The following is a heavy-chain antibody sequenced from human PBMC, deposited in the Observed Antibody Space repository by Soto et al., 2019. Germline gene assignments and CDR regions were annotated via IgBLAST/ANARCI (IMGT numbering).Heavy chain of an antibody. D-gene: IGHD1-1*01. CDR3: ARGRYGDY. J-gene: IGHJ4*02. V-gene: IGHV1-18*01. CDR1: GYGFTTYG. CDR2: ISAHNGNT. Sequence: QVHLVQSGAEVKKPGASVKVSCKGSGYGFTTYGITWVRQAPGQGLEWMAWISAHNGNTNYAHKHQGRVTVTRDTSTSTAYMELRSLRSDDTAVYYCARGRYGDYWGQGALVTVSS.